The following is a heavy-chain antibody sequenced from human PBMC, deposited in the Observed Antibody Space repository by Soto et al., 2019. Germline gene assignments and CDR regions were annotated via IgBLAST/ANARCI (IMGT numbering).Heavy chain of an antibody. J-gene: IGHJ4*02. CDR3: ARGGEAVADY. D-gene: IGHD6-19*01. CDR1: GGSISSRNFY. Sequence: SDTLSLTCTVSGGSISSRNFYWGWIRQPPGKGLEWIGSIYHSESTYYNPSLKSRVTISVDTSKNHFSLSLSSLTASDTAVYYCARGGEAVADYWGQGTLVTVS. V-gene: IGHV4-39*02. CDR2: IYHSEST.